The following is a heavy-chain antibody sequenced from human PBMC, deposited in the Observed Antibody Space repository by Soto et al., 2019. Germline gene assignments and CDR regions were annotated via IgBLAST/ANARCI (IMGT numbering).Heavy chain of an antibody. CDR2: INPGDGST. Sequence: QVQLVQSGAEVRKPGASVKVSCKAAGYIFTSYYIHWVRLAPGQGLEGMGVINPGDGSTIYAEKFQGRVTMTRDTSTRTVYMEVSSLRSEDTAVYYCDREERLTVNNYSYYMDVWGKGTTVTVSS. CDR1: GYIFTSYY. V-gene: IGHV1-46*03. D-gene: IGHD4-4*01. CDR3: DREERLTVNNYSYYMDV. J-gene: IGHJ6*03.